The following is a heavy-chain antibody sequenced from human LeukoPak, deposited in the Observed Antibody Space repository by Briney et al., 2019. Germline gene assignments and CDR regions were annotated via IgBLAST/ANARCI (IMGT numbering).Heavy chain of an antibody. V-gene: IGHV4-39*01. CDR1: GGSITSSSYY. D-gene: IGHD7-27*01. CDR3: ARRWGHFDY. Sequence: SETLFLTCTVSGGSITSSSYYWGWIRQPPGKGLEWIGSIYYSGSTYYNPSLKSRVTISIYTSKNQFSLKLSSVTAADTAVYYCARRWGHFDYWGQGTLVTVSS. CDR2: IYYSGST. J-gene: IGHJ4*02.